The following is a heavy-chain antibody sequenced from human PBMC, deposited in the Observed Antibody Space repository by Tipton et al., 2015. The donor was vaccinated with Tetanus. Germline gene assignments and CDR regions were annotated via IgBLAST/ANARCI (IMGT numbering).Heavy chain of an antibody. CDR1: GYTFTGYH. CDR3: AFGLAVAGSDALDF. CDR2: VNPKNGVT. V-gene: IGHV1-2*02. D-gene: IGHD6-19*01. Sequence: QLVQSGPEVKKPGASVKVSCKASGYTFTGYHLHWVRQAPGQGLEWMGWVNPKNGVTDSAQKFQGRVALTRDTSINTAYMELSRLGSDDTAVYYCAFGLAVAGSDALDFWGQGTMVTASS. J-gene: IGHJ3*01.